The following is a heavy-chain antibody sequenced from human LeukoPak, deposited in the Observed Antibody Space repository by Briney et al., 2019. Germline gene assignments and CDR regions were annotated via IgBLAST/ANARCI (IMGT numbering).Heavy chain of an antibody. J-gene: IGHJ4*02. D-gene: IGHD2-21*02. CDR3: AKEGDYYFDY. CDR2: ISYDGSNK. CDR1: GFTFSSYG. V-gene: IGHV3-30*18. Sequence: GGSLRHSCAASGFTFSSYGMHWVRQAPGKGLEWVAVISYDGSNKYYADSVKGRFTISRDNSKNTLYLQMNSLRAEDTAVYYCAKEGDYYFDYWGQGTLVTVSS.